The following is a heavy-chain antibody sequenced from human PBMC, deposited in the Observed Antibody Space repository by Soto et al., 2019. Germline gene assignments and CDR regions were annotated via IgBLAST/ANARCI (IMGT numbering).Heavy chain of an antibody. CDR3: ARHYYDGSGYYLFDY. V-gene: IGHV2-70*01. CDR2: IDWDDDK. Sequence: SGPTLVNPTQTLTLTCTFSGFSLSTSGMCVSWIRQPPGKALEWLALIDWDDDKYYSTSLKTRLTISKDTSKNQVVLTMTNMDPVDTATYYCARHYYDGSGYYLFDYWGQGTLVTVSS. CDR1: GFSLSTSGMC. J-gene: IGHJ4*02. D-gene: IGHD3-22*01.